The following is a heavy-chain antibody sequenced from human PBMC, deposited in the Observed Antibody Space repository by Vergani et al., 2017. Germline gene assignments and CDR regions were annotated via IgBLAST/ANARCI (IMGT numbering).Heavy chain of an antibody. Sequence: QVQLQESGPGLVKPSETLSLTCTVSGGSISSYYWSWIRQPPGKGLEWIGYIYYSGSTNYNPSLKSRVTISVDTSKNQFSLKLSSVTAADTAVYYCARGRSPPYYDFWSGYYTGGYDYWGQGTLVTVSS. J-gene: IGHJ4*02. CDR2: IYYSGST. CDR3: ARGRSPPYYDFWSGYYTGGYDY. D-gene: IGHD3-3*01. CDR1: GGSISSYY. V-gene: IGHV4-59*01.